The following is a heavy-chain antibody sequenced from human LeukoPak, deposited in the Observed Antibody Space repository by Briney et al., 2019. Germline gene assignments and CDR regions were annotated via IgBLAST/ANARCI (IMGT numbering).Heavy chain of an antibody. CDR3: AKDPTPMATITDFDY. CDR2: ISGSGGST. J-gene: IGHJ4*02. Sequence: GGSLRLSCAASGFTFSSYAMSWVRQAPGKGLEWVSAISGSGGSTYYADSVKGRFTISRDKSKNTLYLQMNSLRAEDTAVYYCAKDPTPMATITDFDYWGQGTLVTVSS. V-gene: IGHV3-23*01. CDR1: GFTFSSYA. D-gene: IGHD5-24*01.